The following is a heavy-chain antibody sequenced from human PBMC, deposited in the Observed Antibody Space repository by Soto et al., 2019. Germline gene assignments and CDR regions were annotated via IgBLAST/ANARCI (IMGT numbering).Heavy chain of an antibody. CDR2: IWYDGSNK. CDR3: AREGYYYDSSGSYGY. Sequence: QVQLVESGGGVVQPGRSLRLSCAASGFTFSSYGMHWVRQAPGKGLEWVAVIWYDGSNKYFADSVKGGFTISRDNSKNTLYLQMNSLRAEDTAVYYCAREGYYYDSSGSYGYWGQGTLVTVSS. CDR1: GFTFSSYG. J-gene: IGHJ4*02. D-gene: IGHD3-22*01. V-gene: IGHV3-33*01.